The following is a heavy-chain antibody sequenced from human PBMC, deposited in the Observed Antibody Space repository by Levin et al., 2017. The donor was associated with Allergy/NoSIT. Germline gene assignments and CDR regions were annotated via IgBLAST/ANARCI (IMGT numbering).Heavy chain of an antibody. J-gene: IGHJ3*02. D-gene: IGHD3-3*01. CDR3: ASPGGRDPLARPVLVLDAFDS. CDR1: GYSFTSYW. CDR2: IDPSDSYT. Sequence: GESLKISCKGSGYSFTSYWISWVRQMPGKGLEWMGRIDPSDSYTNYSPSFQGHVTISADKSISTAYLQWSSLKASDTAMYYCASPGGRDPLARPVLVLDAFDSWGQGTMVTVSS. V-gene: IGHV5-10-1*01.